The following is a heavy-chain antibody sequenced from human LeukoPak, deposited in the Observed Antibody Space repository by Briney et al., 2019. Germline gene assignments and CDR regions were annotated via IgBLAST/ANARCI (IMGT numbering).Heavy chain of an antibody. CDR1: GYTFTSYY. CDR2: INPSGGST. D-gene: IGHD3-10*01. CDR3: AREDSTMVRGALDY. J-gene: IGHJ4*02. Sequence: GASVKLSCKASGYTFTSYYMHWVRQVPGQGLEWMGIINPSGGSTSYAQKFQGRVTMTGDTSTSTVYMELSSLRSEDTAVYYCAREDSTMVRGALDYWGQGTLVTVSS. V-gene: IGHV1-46*01.